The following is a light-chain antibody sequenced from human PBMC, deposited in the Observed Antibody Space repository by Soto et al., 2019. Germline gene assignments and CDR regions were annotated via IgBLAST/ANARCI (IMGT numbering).Light chain of an antibody. Sequence: EIVLTHSPGTLSLSPWEIATLSCRASQSFSSNYLAWYQHKPGQAPRLLIYDASSKATGTPDRFIGSGSGTDFTLTISRLEPEDFAVYYCQYYGSSHSNTFGQGTRLEIK. V-gene: IGKV3-20*01. J-gene: IGKJ5*01. CDR1: QSFSSNY. CDR3: QYYGSSHSNT. CDR2: DAS.